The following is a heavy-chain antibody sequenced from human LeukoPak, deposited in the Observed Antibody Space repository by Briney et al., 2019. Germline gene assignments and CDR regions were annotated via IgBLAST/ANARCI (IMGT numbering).Heavy chain of an antibody. CDR2: IHGGGDVT. J-gene: IGHJ2*01. CDR1: GFTFSNYA. D-gene: IGHD3-16*02. CDR3: AKALSSSFYYFDL. Sequence: PTGGSLRLSCAVSGFTFSNYAMNWVRQAPEKGPEWVSTIHGGGDVTYYADSVKGRFTISRDNSRNTLYLQMNSLRAEDTAVYYCAKALSSSFYYFDLGGRGTLVTVSS. V-gene: IGHV3-23*01.